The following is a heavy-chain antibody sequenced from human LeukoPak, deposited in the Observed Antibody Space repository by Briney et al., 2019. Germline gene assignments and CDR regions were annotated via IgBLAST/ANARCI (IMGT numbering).Heavy chain of an antibody. CDR1: GFTFSSYA. CDR3: ARDKAYSSSWYGAFDI. CDR2: ISYDGSNK. V-gene: IGHV3-30*04. Sequence: PGGSLRLSCAASGFTFSSYAMHWVRQAPGKGLEWVAVISYDGSNKYYADSVKGRLTISRDNSKNTLYLQMNSLRAEDTAVYYCARDKAYSSSWYGAFDIWGQGTMVTVSS. D-gene: IGHD6-13*01. J-gene: IGHJ3*02.